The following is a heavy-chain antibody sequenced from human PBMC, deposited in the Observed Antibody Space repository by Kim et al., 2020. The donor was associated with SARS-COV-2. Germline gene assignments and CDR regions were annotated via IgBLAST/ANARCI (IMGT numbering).Heavy chain of an antibody. D-gene: IGHD3-3*01. CDR3: AKGARRGIFGVATILFFDY. J-gene: IGHJ4*02. V-gene: IGHV3-23*01. CDR1: GFTFSSYD. Sequence: GGSLRLSCAASGFTFSSYDMSWVRQAPGKGLEWVSAISGSGGSTYYAAAVKGRFTISRDNSKNTLYLQMNSLRAEDTAVYYCAKGARRGIFGVATILFFDYWGQGTLVTVSS. CDR2: ISGSGGST.